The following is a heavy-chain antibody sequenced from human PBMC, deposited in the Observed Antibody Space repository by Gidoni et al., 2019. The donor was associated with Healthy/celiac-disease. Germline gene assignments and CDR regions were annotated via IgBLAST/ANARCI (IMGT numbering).Heavy chain of an antibody. J-gene: IGHJ4*02. CDR3: ARDVLLWFGELLGGIDY. D-gene: IGHD3-10*01. Sequence: QVQLVESGGGLVKPGGSLRRSCAASGFTFSDYYMSWIRQAPGKGLEWVSYISSSGSTIYYADSVKGRFTISKDNAKNSLYLKMNSLRAEDTAVYYCARDVLLWFGELLGGIDYWGQGTLVTVSS. V-gene: IGHV3-11*01. CDR2: ISSSGSTI. CDR1: GFTFSDYY.